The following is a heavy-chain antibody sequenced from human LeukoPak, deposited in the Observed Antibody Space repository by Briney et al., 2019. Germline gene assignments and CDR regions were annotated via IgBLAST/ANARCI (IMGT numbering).Heavy chain of an antibody. D-gene: IGHD1-26*01. Sequence: SETLSLTCTVSGGSISSYYWSWIRQPAGKGLEWIGRIYTSGSTNYNPSLKSRVTMSVDTSKNQFSLKLSSVTAADTAVYYCARGYEGATETYYFDYWGQGTLVTVSS. CDR1: GGSISSYY. V-gene: IGHV4-4*07. J-gene: IGHJ4*02. CDR2: IYTSGST. CDR3: ARGYEGATETYYFDY.